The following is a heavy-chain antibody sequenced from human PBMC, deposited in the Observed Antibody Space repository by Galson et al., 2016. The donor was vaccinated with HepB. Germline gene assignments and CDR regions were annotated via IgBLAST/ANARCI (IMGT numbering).Heavy chain of an antibody. CDR3: AREGADDYDTSGYFDY. CDR1: GFSSGFKFSYEA. CDR2: ISYDGNSA. V-gene: IGHV3-30*01. D-gene: IGHD3-22*01. J-gene: IGHJ4*02. Sequence: LRLSCAASGFSSGFKFSYEAMHWVRQAPGKGLEWVAVISYDGNSAYYADSVRGRFTVSRDNSINTLYLQMNSLTAEDTAVYYCAREGADDYDTSGYFDYWGQGTLVTVSS.